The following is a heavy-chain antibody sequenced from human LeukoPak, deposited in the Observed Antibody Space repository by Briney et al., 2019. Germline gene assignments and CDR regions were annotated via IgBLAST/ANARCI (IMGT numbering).Heavy chain of an antibody. Sequence: PGGSLRLSCAASGFTFSNYYMHWVRQAPRKGLVWVSRITGDESSTTYADSVKGRFTISRDNAKNTLYLQMNSLRAEDTAVYYCARDLREADIFEYWGQGIVVTVSS. CDR1: GFTFSNYY. D-gene: IGHD1-26*01. CDR2: ITGDESST. V-gene: IGHV3-74*01. CDR3: ARDLREADIFEY. J-gene: IGHJ4*02.